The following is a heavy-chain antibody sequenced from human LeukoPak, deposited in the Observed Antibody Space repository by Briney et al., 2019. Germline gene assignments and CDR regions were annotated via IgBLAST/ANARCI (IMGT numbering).Heavy chain of an antibody. CDR2: ISGSGGST. D-gene: IGHD1-1*01. J-gene: IGHJ6*03. CDR3: AKRVSGWNQQSRNYYYYMDV. CDR1: GFTFSSYA. Sequence: GGSLRLSCAASGFTFSSYAMSWVRQAPGKGLEWVSAISGSGGSTYYADSVKGRFTISRDNSKNTLYLQMNSLRAEDTAVYYCAKRVSGWNQQSRNYYYYMDVWGKGTTVTVSS. V-gene: IGHV3-23*01.